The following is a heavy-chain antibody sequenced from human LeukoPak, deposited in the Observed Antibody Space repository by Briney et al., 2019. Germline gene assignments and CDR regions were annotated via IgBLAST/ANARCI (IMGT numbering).Heavy chain of an antibody. J-gene: IGHJ3*02. CDR1: GGSISSYY. Sequence: SETLSLTCTVSGGSISSYYWSWIRQPPGKGLEWIGYIYYSGSTNYNPSLKSRVTISVDTSKNQFSLKLSSVTAADTAVYYCARVTPFLGYCTNGVRYCGAFDIWGQGTMVTVSS. CDR3: ARVTPFLGYCTNGVRYCGAFDI. CDR2: IYYSGST. V-gene: IGHV4-59*01. D-gene: IGHD2-8*01.